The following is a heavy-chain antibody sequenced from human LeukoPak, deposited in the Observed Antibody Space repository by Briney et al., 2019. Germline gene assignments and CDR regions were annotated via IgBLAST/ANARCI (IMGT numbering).Heavy chain of an antibody. J-gene: IGHJ3*02. V-gene: IGHV3-7*01. Sequence: GGSLRLSCAASGFTFSSYWMSWVRQAPGKGLEWVANIKQNGSEKYYVDSVKGRFTISRDNAKTSLYLQMNSLRAEATAVYYCARDGLFPAFDAFDIWGQGTMVTVSS. D-gene: IGHD2-21*01. CDR1: GFTFSSYW. CDR3: ARDGLFPAFDAFDI. CDR2: IKQNGSEK.